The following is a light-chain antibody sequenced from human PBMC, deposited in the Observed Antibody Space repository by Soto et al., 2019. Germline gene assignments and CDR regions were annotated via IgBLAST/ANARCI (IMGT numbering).Light chain of an antibody. CDR2: DAF. J-gene: IGKJ1*01. CDR3: QQRSSWPET. CDR1: QSVSSY. V-gene: IGKV3-11*01. Sequence: EIVLTQSPATLSLSAGERATLSRRASQSVSSYLAWYQQKPGQAPRLLIYDAFTRATGIPARFSGSGSGTDFTLTITSLGPEDFAVYYCQQRSSWPETFGQGTKVEI.